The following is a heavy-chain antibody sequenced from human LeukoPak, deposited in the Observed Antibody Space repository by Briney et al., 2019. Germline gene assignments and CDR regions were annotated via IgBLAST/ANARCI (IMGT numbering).Heavy chain of an antibody. D-gene: IGHD2/OR15-2a*01. CDR2: ISWDGAWT. CDR3: ARDRVDDYFFFDF. CDR1: GFTLDDYA. Sequence: GGSLRLSCAASGFTLDDYAMHWVRQAPGKGLEWVSLISWDGAWTYYTDSVKGRFTVSRDNSKNSLYQQMNSLRNEDTALYYCARDRVDDYFFFDFWGQGTLVTVSS. V-gene: IGHV3-43*01. J-gene: IGHJ4*02.